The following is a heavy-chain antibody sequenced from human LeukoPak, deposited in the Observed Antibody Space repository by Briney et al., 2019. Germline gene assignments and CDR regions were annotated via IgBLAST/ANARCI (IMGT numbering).Heavy chain of an antibody. D-gene: IGHD2-2*01. Sequence: KPGGSLRLSCATSGLTFSNAWMSWVRQAPGKGLELVGRIKGKPDGGTTEYAAPVKGRFTISKDDSKNTLYLQMNSLTTEDTAVYYCATDGYCSTTGCYFFACWGQGTLVTVSS. CDR1: GLTFSNAW. CDR2: IKGKPDGGTT. J-gene: IGHJ4*02. V-gene: IGHV3-15*01. CDR3: ATDGYCSTTGCYFFAC.